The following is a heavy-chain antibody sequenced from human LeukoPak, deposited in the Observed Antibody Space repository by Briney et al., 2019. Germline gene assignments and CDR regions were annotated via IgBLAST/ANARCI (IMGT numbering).Heavy chain of an antibody. V-gene: IGHV1-18*01. J-gene: IGHJ5*02. CDR3: ARDSRFWSGYLRERDWFDP. D-gene: IGHD3-3*01. CDR1: GYTFTSYG. Sequence: ASVKVSCKASGYTFTSYGISWVRQAPGQGLEWMGWISAYNGNTNYAQKLQGRVTMTTDTSTSTAYMELRSPRSDDTAVYYCARDSRFWSGYLRERDWFDPWGQGTLVTVSS. CDR2: ISAYNGNT.